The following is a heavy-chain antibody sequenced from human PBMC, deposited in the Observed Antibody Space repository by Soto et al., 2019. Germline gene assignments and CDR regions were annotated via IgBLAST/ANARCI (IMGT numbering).Heavy chain of an antibody. V-gene: IGHV1-69*04. CDR3: ARDLNSGYDLGAFDI. Sequence: SVKVSCKASGGTFSSYTISWVRQAPGQGLEWMGRIIPILGIANYAQKFQGRVTITADKSTSTAYMELSSLRSEDTAVYYCARDLNSGYDLGAFDIWGQGTIVTVSS. J-gene: IGHJ3*02. CDR2: IIPILGIA. D-gene: IGHD5-12*01. CDR1: GGTFSSYT.